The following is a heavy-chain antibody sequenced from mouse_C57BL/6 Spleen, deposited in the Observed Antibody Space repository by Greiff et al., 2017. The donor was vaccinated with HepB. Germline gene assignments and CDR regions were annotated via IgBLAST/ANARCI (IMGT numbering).Heavy chain of an antibody. D-gene: IGHD2-10*01. J-gene: IGHJ2*01. CDR3: AREGKSYYGNFFDY. Sequence: LVESGPELVKPGASVKISCKASGYSFTDYNMNWVKQSNGKSLEWIGVINPNYGTTSYNQKFKGKATLTVDQSSSTAYMQLTSLTSEDSAVYCCAREGKSYYGNFFDYWGQGTTLTVSS. CDR1: GYSFTDYN. CDR2: INPNYGTT. V-gene: IGHV1-39*01.